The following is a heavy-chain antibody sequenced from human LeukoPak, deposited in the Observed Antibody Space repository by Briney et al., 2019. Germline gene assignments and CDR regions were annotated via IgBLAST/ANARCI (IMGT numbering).Heavy chain of an antibody. D-gene: IGHD3-10*01. V-gene: IGHV3-23*01. J-gene: IGHJ3*02. CDR3: AKELYPPLYYGSGSYYNSGAFDI. CDR2: FSGSGGST. CDR1: GFTFSSYA. Sequence: GGSLRLSCAASGFTFSSYAMSWVRQAPGKRLEWVSAFSGSGGSTSYADSVKGRFTISRDTSKNTLYLQMNSLRAEDTAVYYCAKELYPPLYYGSGSYYNSGAFDIWGQGTMVTVSS.